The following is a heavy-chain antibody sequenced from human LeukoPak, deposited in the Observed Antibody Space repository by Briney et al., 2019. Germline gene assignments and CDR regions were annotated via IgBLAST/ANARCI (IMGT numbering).Heavy chain of an antibody. Sequence: ASVKVSCKASGGTFISYAIRWVRQAPGQGLEGMGRSIPIFGRAKYAQKFQGRGRITTDESTSTTYMELSSLRSEDTAVYYCARDRGFYMVDYWGQGTLVTVSS. J-gene: IGHJ4*02. V-gene: IGHV1-69*05. CDR3: ARDRGFYMVDY. CDR1: GGTFISYA. CDR2: SIPIFGRA. D-gene: IGHD5-12*01.